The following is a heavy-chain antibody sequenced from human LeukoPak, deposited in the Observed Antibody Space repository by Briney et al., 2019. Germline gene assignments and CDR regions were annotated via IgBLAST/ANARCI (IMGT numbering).Heavy chain of an antibody. V-gene: IGHV3-15*04. J-gene: IGHJ4*02. CDR3: TTGIRGD. CDR1: GLTFTNAW. Sequence: GGSLRLSCAASGLTFTNAWMNWVRQAPGKGLEWVGRIASKTDGGTTDYAAPVKGRFTISRDDSKNTLFLQMNSLKTEDTAVYYCTTGIRGDCGQGTLVTVSP. CDR2: IASKTDGGTT.